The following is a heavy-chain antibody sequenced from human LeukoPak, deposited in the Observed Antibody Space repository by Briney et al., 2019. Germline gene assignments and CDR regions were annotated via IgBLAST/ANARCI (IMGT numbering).Heavy chain of an antibody. V-gene: IGHV3-48*04. J-gene: IGHJ4*02. CDR1: GFTFSSYS. CDR2: ISSTNSTI. Sequence: PGGSLRLSCAASGFTFSSYSMNWVRQAPGKGLGWVSYISSTNSTIYYADSVKGRFTISRDNAKNSLYLQMSSLRAEDTAVYYCARDGGSYVFDWWGQGTLVTVSS. D-gene: IGHD1-26*01. CDR3: ARDGGSYVFDW.